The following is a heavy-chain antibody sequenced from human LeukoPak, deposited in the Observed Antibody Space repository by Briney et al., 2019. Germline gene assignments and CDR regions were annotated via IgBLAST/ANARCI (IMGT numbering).Heavy chain of an antibody. CDR1: RFTFSSYW. J-gene: IGHJ4*02. CDR2: INTDGSTT. V-gene: IGHV3-74*01. CDR3: ARDGTAANFDY. Sequence: PGGSLRLSCAASRFTFSSYWMHWVGQAPGKGLVWVSRINTDGSTTDYADSVKGRFTISRDNAKNTVYLQMNSLRAEDTAVYYCARDGTAANFDYWGQGTLLTVSS. D-gene: IGHD6-13*01.